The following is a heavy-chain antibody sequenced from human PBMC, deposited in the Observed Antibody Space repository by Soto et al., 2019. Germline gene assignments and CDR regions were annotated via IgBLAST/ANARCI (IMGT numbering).Heavy chain of an antibody. CDR2: INHSGST. Sequence: QVQLQQWGAGLLKPSETLSLTCAVYGGSFSGYYWSWIRQPPGKGLEWIGEINHSGSTNYNPSLTSRGTKSVDTSKNQFSLKLSSVTAADTAVYYCARWAAAGTYYFDYWGQGTLVTVSS. J-gene: IGHJ4*02. CDR3: ARWAAAGTYYFDY. D-gene: IGHD6-13*01. V-gene: IGHV4-34*01. CDR1: GGSFSGYY.